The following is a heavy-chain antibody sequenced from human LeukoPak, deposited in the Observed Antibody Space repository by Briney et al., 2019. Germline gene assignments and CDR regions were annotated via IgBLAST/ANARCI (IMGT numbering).Heavy chain of an antibody. J-gene: IGHJ4*02. CDR3: ARVSQSYYFDY. CDR2: IYYSGST. Sequence: PSETLSLTCTVSGGSISSYYWSWIRQPPGKGLEWIGYIYYSGSTNYNPSLKSRVTISVDTSKNQFSLKLCSVTAADTAVYYCARVSQSYYFDYWGQGTLVTVSS. CDR1: GGSISSYY. V-gene: IGHV4-59*01.